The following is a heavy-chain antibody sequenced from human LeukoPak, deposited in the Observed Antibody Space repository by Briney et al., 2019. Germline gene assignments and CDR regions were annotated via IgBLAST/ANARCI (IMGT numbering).Heavy chain of an antibody. CDR2: IRYDGSIK. J-gene: IGHJ6*03. CDR1: RFTSSSYG. D-gene: IGHD2-15*01. CDR3: VRGSLASGVVVYYYYYLDV. Sequence: GGSLRLSRAASRFTSSSYGMHSGREAPGPGLEWGAFIRYDGSIKYSTDSVKGRFTISRDKSKNTLYLQMNSLRAEDTAVYYCVRGSLASGVVVYYYYYLDVWGKGTTVTVSS. V-gene: IGHV3-30*02.